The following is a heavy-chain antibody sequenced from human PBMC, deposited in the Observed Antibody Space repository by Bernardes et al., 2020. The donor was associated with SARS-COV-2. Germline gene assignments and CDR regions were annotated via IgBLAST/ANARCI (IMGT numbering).Heavy chain of an antibody. Sequence: SETLSLTCTVSGGSISSSSYYWGWIRQPPGKGLEWIGSIYYSGSTYYNPSLKSRVTISVDTSKNQFSLKLSSVTAADTAVYYCARGRNSVNMILVVSGFTVYFDYWGQGTLVTVSS. CDR1: GGSISSSSYY. D-gene: IGHD3-22*01. J-gene: IGHJ4*02. V-gene: IGHV4-39*01. CDR3: ARGRNSVNMILVVSGFTVYFDY. CDR2: IYYSGST.